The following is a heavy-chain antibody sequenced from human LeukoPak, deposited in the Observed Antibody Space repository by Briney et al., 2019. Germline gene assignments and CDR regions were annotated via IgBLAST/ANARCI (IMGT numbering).Heavy chain of an antibody. Sequence: GGSLRLSCEASGFTFSAFAMSWVHQPPGKGLEWVSVIGESGGSTYYADSVRGRFTISRDNSKSTLYLQMSSLRAEDTAIFYCGKGGGGVNRELDYWGQGILVTVSS. D-gene: IGHD3-16*01. V-gene: IGHV3-23*01. J-gene: IGHJ4*02. CDR1: GFTFSAFA. CDR2: IGESGGST. CDR3: GKGGGGVNRELDY.